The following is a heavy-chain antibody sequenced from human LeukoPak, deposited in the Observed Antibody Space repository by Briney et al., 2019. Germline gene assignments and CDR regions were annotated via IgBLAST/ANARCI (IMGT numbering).Heavy chain of an antibody. V-gene: IGHV3-23*01. CDR3: AKTAAYYYDSSGYYDSYYFDY. CDR1: GFTFSDYY. J-gene: IGHJ4*02. D-gene: IGHD3-22*01. CDR2: ISGSGGTT. Sequence: PGGSLRLSCAASGFTFSDYYMSWIRQAPGKGLEWVSAISGSGGTTYYADSVKGRFTISRDNSKNTLSLQMNSLRAEDTAVYYCAKTAAYYYDSSGYYDSYYFDYWGQGTLVTVSS.